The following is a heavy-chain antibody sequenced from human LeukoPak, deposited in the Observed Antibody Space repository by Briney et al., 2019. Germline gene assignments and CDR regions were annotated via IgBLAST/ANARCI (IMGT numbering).Heavy chain of an antibody. CDR1: GGSISSGSYY. J-gene: IGHJ5*02. CDR2: IYTSGST. Sequence: KPSETLSLTCTVSGGSISSGSYYWSWIRQPAGKGLEWIGRIYTSGSTNYNPSLKSRVTISVDTSKNQFSLKLSSVTAADTAVYYCARGGDYYDSSGSDYGVDPWGQGTLVTVSS. V-gene: IGHV4-61*02. CDR3: ARGGDYYDSSGSDYGVDP. D-gene: IGHD3-22*01.